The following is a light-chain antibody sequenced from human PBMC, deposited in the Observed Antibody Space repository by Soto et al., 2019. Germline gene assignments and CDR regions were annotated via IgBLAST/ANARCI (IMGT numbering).Light chain of an antibody. Sequence: QAVVTQPPSASATPGQRVTIACSGSSSNIGGNTVNWYQQFSGKAPKLLIYINNQRPSGVPDRFSASKSGTSASLAISGLQSEDEADYYCATWDDSLKGPVFGGGTKLTVL. CDR2: INN. CDR1: SSNIGGNT. J-gene: IGLJ2*01. V-gene: IGLV1-44*01. CDR3: ATWDDSLKGPV.